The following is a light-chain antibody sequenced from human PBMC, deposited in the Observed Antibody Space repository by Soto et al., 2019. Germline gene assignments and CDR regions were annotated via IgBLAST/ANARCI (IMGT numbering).Light chain of an antibody. CDR1: SSNIGSNY. Sequence: QSVLTQPPSASGTPGQRVTISCSGSSSNIGSNYVYWYQQLPGTAPKLLIYRSDQRPSGVPDRFSASKSGASASLAISGLRSEDEADYYCVACDGSLSSVIFGGGTKVTVL. CDR2: RSD. CDR3: VACDGSLSSVI. J-gene: IGLJ2*01. V-gene: IGLV1-47*01.